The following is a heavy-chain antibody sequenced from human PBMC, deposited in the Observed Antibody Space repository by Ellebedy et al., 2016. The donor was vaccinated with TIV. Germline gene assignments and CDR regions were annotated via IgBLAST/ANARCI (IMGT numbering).Heavy chain of an antibody. CDR3: ASWGDYGGNRHLDY. CDR2: YYYVGKV. D-gene: IGHD4-23*01. Sequence: SETLSPTXTLSGDSISSYYWTWIRQPPGKGLEWIGSYYYVGKVNYNPSLKSRVTISVGVSKTQFSLELSSVTAADTAVYYCASWGDYGGNRHLDYWGQGTLVTVSS. J-gene: IGHJ4*02. V-gene: IGHV4-59*01. CDR1: GDSISSYY.